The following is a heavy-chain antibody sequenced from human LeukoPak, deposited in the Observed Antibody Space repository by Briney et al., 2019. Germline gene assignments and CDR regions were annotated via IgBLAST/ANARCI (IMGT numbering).Heavy chain of an antibody. CDR2: INHSGTT. CDR3: ARGYNWYDP. Sequence: SETLSLTCGVYGGSFSGYYWSWIRQPPGKGLEWIGEINHSGTTSYNPSLKSRVTISIDTSKNQFSLNLSSVTAADTALYYCARGYNWYDPWGQGTLVTVST. J-gene: IGHJ5*02. V-gene: IGHV4-34*01. CDR1: GGSFSGYY.